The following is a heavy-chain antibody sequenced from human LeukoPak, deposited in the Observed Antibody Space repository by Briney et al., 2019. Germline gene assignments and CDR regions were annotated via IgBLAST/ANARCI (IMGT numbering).Heavy chain of an antibody. V-gene: IGHV3-30*18. CDR2: ISYDGSNK. J-gene: IGHJ4*02. Sequence: PGGSLRLSCAASGFTFSSYSMSWVRQAPGKGLEWVAVISYDGSNKYYADSVKGRFTISRDNSKNTLYLQMNSLRAEDTAVYYCAKDRPAGSSSSFDYWGQGTLVTVSS. D-gene: IGHD6-6*01. CDR3: AKDRPAGSSSSFDY. CDR1: GFTFSSYS.